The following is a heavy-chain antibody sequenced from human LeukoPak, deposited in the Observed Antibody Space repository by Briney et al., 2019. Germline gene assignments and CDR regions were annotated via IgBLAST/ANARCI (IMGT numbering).Heavy chain of an antibody. J-gene: IGHJ4*02. CDR1: GDSISNYY. Sequence: PSETLSLTCIVSGDSISNYYWSWIRQPAGKGLEWIGRIYTSGSTNYNPSLKSRVTMSVDTSNNQFSLKLSSVTAADTAVYYCAREAAAGTFYFDYWGQGTLVTVSS. V-gene: IGHV4-4*07. CDR3: AREAAAGTFYFDY. CDR2: IYTSGST. D-gene: IGHD6-13*01.